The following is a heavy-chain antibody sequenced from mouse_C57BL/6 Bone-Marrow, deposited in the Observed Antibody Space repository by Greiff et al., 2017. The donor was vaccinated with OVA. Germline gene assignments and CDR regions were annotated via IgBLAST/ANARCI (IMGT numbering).Heavy chain of an antibody. V-gene: IGHV1-19*01. CDR3: ARSGRLAY. Sequence: EVQLQQSGPVLVKPGASVKLSCKASGYTFTDYYMNWVKQSHGKSLEWIGGINPYNGGISSNQKFKGKATLHVDKSSSTAYMELNSLTAEDSAGYDCARSGRLAYWGQGTLVTVSA. J-gene: IGHJ3*01. D-gene: IGHD2-4*01. CDR1: GYTFTDYY. CDR2: INPYNGGI.